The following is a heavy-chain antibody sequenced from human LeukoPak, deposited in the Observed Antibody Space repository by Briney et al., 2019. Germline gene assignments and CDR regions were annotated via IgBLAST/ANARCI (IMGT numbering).Heavy chain of an antibody. J-gene: IGHJ4*02. CDR2: IRYDGSNK. CDR3: AKDGSLVTTVTTPYYFDY. D-gene: IGHD4-17*01. V-gene: IGHV3-30*02. CDR1: GFTFSTCA. Sequence: TGGSLRLSCEASGFTFSTCAMHWVRQAPGKGLEWVAFIRYDGSNKYYADSVKGRFTISRDNSKNTLYLQMNSLRAEDTAVYYCAKDGSLVTTVTTPYYFDYWGQGTLVTVSS.